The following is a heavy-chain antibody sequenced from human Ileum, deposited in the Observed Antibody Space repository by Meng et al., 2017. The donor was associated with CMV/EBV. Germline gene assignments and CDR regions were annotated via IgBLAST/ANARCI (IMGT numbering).Heavy chain of an antibody. V-gene: IGHV3-74*01. CDR1: GFTFSTYW. Sequence: GESLKISCVGSGFTFSTYWMHWVRQAPGKGLVWVSRINSDGSTTNYADSGKGRFTVSRDNAKNTVYLQMNSLRTEDTAVYYCARGGNAHYFDFWGQGTLVTVSS. J-gene: IGHJ4*02. CDR2: INSDGSTT. CDR3: ARGGNAHYFDF. D-gene: IGHD5-12*01.